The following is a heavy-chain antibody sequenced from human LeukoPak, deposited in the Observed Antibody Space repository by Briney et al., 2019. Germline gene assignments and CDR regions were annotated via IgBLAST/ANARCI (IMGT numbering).Heavy chain of an antibody. J-gene: IGHJ6*01. V-gene: IGHV3-53*01. CDR2: IYSGGNT. D-gene: IGHD5-18*01. Sequence: GGSLRLSRADCGFTVYSNYISWVPQAPGKGLEWVSVIYSGGNTYYADSVKGRFTISRDNSKNTVFLQMNSLRAEDTAVYYCARELDTALGVWGQGNTVTVSS. CDR1: GFTVYSNY. CDR3: ARELDTALGV.